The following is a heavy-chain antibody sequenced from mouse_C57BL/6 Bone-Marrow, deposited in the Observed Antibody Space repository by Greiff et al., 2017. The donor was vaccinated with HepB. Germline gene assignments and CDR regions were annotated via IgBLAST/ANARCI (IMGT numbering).Heavy chain of an antibody. J-gene: IGHJ4*01. Sequence: EVQLVESGGGLVKPGGSLKLSCAASGFTFSSYTMSWVRQTPEKRLEWVATISGGGGNTYYPDSVKGRFTISRDNAKNTLYLQMSSLRSEDTALYYCARHVGYHAYAMDYWGQGTSVTVSS. CDR2: ISGGGGNT. V-gene: IGHV5-9*01. CDR1: GFTFSSYT. D-gene: IGHD2-2*01. CDR3: ARHVGYHAYAMDY.